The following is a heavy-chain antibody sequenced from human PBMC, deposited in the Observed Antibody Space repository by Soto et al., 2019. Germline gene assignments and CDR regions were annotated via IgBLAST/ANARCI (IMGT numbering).Heavy chain of an antibody. Sequence: ASVKVSCKASGYTFTSYGISWVRQAPGQGLEWMGWISAYNGNTNYAQKFQGRVTMTTDTSTSTAYMELSSLRSEDTAVYYCASRFLKYCSGGSCYPGHFDYWGQGTLVTVSS. D-gene: IGHD2-15*01. J-gene: IGHJ4*02. CDR2: ISAYNGNT. CDR1: GYTFTSYG. V-gene: IGHV1-18*01. CDR3: ASRFLKYCSGGSCYPGHFDY.